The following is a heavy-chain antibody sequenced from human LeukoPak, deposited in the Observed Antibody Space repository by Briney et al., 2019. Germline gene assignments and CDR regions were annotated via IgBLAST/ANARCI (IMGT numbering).Heavy chain of an antibody. V-gene: IGHV5-51*01. CDR3: ARPRYSYAMYYFDH. CDR1: GYSFTSYW. D-gene: IGHD5-18*01. CDR2: IYPGDSDT. J-gene: IGHJ4*02. Sequence: GESLKISCKGSGYSFTSYWIGWVRQMPGEGLEWIGIIYPGDSDTRYSPSFQGQVTISADKSISTAYLQWSSLKASDTAMYYCARPRYSYAMYYFDHWGQGTLVTVSS.